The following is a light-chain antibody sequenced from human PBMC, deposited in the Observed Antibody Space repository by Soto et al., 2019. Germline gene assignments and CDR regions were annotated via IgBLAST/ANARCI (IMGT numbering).Light chain of an antibody. Sequence: QSVLTLPPSASGTPGQRVTISCSGSSSNIGSNYVYWYQQLPGTAPKLLIYRNNQRPSGVPDRFSGYKSGTSASLAISGLRSEDEADYYCAAWDDSMSGLYVFGTGTKVTVL. J-gene: IGLJ1*01. CDR2: RNN. CDR3: AAWDDSMSGLYV. V-gene: IGLV1-47*01. CDR1: SSNIGSNY.